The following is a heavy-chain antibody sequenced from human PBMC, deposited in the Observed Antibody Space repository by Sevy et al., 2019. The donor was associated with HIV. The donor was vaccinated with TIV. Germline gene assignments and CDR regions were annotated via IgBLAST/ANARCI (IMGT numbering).Heavy chain of an antibody. Sequence: GGSLRLSCAASGFNFRSYVMSWVRQAPGKGLEWVSGISGRGGSTYYADSVKGRFTISRDNSKNTLYLQMNSLRAEDTAVYYCAKAKTVAAGFDYWGQGTLVTVSS. V-gene: IGHV3-23*01. CDR2: ISGRGGST. CDR1: GFNFRSYV. D-gene: IGHD2-15*01. J-gene: IGHJ4*02. CDR3: AKAKTVAAGFDY.